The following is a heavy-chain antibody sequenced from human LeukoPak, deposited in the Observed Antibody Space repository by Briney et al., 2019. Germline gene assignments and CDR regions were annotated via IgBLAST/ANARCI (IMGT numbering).Heavy chain of an antibody. V-gene: IGHV3-33*01. Sequence: PGRSLRLSCAASGFTFSSYGMHWVRQAPGKGLEWVAIIWYDGGNKDYADSVKGRFTISRDNSKNTLYLQMNSLRAEDTAVYYCAREGGYVPASWFDPWGQGTLVTVSS. D-gene: IGHD5-12*01. J-gene: IGHJ5*02. CDR2: IWYDGGNK. CDR3: AREGGYVPASWFDP. CDR1: GFTFSSYG.